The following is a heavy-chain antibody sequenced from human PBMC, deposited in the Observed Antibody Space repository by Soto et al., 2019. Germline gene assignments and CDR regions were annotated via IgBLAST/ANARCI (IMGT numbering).Heavy chain of an antibody. CDR2: INPSGGST. Sequence: QVQLVQSGAEVKKPGASVKVSCKASGYTFTSYYMHWVRQAPGQGLEWMGIINPSGGSTSYAQKFQGRVNMTRDTSTSPVYMELSSLRSEDTAVYYCAKNSGYDLHRMDVWGQGTTVTVSS. CDR3: AKNSGYDLHRMDV. J-gene: IGHJ6*02. D-gene: IGHD5-12*01. V-gene: IGHV1-46*01. CDR1: GYTFTSYY.